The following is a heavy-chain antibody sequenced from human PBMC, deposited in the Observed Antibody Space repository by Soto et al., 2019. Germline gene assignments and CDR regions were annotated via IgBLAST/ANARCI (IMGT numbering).Heavy chain of an antibody. D-gene: IGHD2-2*01. V-gene: IGHV4-4*07. CDR1: GGSINSYY. J-gene: IGHJ5*02. CDR3: ARAPKDIVVVPAAWDNWFDP. Sequence: SETLSLTCTVSGGSINSYYWYWIRQPAGKGLEWIGRIYNSGSTNYNPSLKSRVTISVDTSKNQFSLKLSSVTAADTAVYYCARAPKDIVVVPAAWDNWFDPWGQGTLVTVSS. CDR2: IYNSGST.